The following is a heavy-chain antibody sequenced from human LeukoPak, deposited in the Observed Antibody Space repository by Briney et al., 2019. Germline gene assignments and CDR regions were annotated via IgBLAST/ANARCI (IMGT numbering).Heavy chain of an antibody. V-gene: IGHV4-34*01. CDR3: ARERGKEYYYYYYMDV. Sequence: SETLSLTCAVYGGSFSGYYWSWIRQPPGKGLEWIGEINHSGSTNYNPPLKSRVTISVDTSKNQFSLKLSSVTAADTAVYYCARERGKEYYYYYYMDVWGKGTTVTVSS. CDR1: GGSFSGYY. J-gene: IGHJ6*03. CDR2: INHSGST.